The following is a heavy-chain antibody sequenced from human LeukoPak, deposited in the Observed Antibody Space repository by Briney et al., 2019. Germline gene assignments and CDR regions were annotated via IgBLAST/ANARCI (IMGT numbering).Heavy chain of an antibody. CDR3: ARARVDYYYYGMDV. J-gene: IGHJ6*02. V-gene: IGHV1-2*02. D-gene: IGHD2-15*01. Sequence: GASVKVSCKASGYTFTGYYMHWVRQAPGQGLEWMGWINPNSGGTNYAQKFQGRVTMTRDTSISTAYVELSRLRSDDTAVYYCARARVDYYYYGMDVWGQGTTVTVSS. CDR1: GYTFTGYY. CDR2: INPNSGGT.